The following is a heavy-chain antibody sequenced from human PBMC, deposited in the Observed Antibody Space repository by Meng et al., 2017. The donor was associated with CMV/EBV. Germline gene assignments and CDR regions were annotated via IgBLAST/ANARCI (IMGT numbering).Heavy chain of an antibody. J-gene: IGHJ4*02. Sequence: WKHACYTFTVYYMHWVRQAPGQGLEWMGWINPNSGGTNYAQKFQGRVTMTRDTSIRTAYMELSRLRSNDTAVYYCARGDGYKDLDYWGQGTLVTVSS. CDR1: CYTFTVYY. CDR3: ARGDGYKDLDY. D-gene: IGHD5-24*01. CDR2: INPNSGGT. V-gene: IGHV1-2*02.